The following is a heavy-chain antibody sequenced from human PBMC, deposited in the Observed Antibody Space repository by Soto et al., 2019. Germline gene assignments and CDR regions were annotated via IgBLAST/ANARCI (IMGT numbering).Heavy chain of an antibody. J-gene: IGHJ4*02. D-gene: IGHD6-19*01. Sequence: GCVRLSCACSGFTCSCYYITWIRRAPGKGLEWVSYINTLSSAIYYADSVKGRFTISRDNANNSVYLQMNSLRAEDTAVYYCARRLQWQLRPLDSWGRGTLVTVSS. CDR1: GFTCSCYY. CDR3: ARRLQWQLRPLDS. CDR2: INTLSSAI. V-gene: IGHV3-11*01.